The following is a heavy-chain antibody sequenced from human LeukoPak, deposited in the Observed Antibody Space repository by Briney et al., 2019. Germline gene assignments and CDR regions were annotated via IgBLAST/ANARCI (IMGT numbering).Heavy chain of an antibody. CDR3: TTDLGYYFDY. Sequence: HSCATSKITLRDVWIDLGRQAPGKGQEWVGRIKSKTDGGTTDYAAPVKGRFTISRDDSKNTLYLQMNSLKTEDTAVYYCTTDLGYYFDYWGQGTLVTVSS. CDR2: IKSKTDGGTT. D-gene: IGHD1-26*01. CDR1: KITLRDVW. J-gene: IGHJ4*02. V-gene: IGHV3-15*01.